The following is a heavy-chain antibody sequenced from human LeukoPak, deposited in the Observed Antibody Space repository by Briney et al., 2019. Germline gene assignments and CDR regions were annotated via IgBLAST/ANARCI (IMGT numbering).Heavy chain of an antibody. D-gene: IGHD5-18*01. Sequence: ASVKVSCKASGYTFTGYYMHWVRQAPGQGLEWMGRINPNSGGTNYAQKFQGRVTMARDTSISTAYMELSRLRSDDTAVYYCARDNSQRGYSYGYRDYWGQGTLVTVSS. CDR3: ARDNSQRGYSYGYRDY. V-gene: IGHV1-2*06. J-gene: IGHJ4*02. CDR2: INPNSGGT. CDR1: GYTFTGYY.